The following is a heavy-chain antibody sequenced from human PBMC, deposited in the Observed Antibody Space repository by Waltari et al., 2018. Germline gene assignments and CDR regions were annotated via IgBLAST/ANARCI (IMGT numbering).Heavy chain of an antibody. D-gene: IGHD1-26*01. CDR2: IYHSGST. J-gene: IGHJ4*02. CDR3: ARGPLSQRGLVAAPAY. V-gene: IGHV4-38-2*02. Sequence: QVQLQESGPGLVKPSETLSLTCTVSGYSISSGYYWGWIRQPPGKGLEWIGSIYHSGSTYYNPSLQSRVTISVDTAKNQFSLKLGSVTAADTAVYYCARGPLSQRGLVAAPAYWGQGTLVTVSS. CDR1: GYSISSGYY.